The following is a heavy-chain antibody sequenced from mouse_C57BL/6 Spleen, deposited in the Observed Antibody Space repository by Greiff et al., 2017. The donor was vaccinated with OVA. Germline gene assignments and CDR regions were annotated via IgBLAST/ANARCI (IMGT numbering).Heavy chain of an antibody. D-gene: IGHD1-1*01. J-gene: IGHJ4*01. CDR3: ANVITTVVASAMDY. CDR1: GFTFSDYG. V-gene: IGHV5-17*01. Sequence: EVKVVESGGGLVKPGGSLKLSCAASGFTFSDYGMHWVRQATEKGLEWVAYISSGSSTIYYADTVKGRLTFSRDNAKNTLFLQMTSLRSEDTAMDYCANVITTVVASAMDYWGQGTTVTVSS. CDR2: ISSGSSTI.